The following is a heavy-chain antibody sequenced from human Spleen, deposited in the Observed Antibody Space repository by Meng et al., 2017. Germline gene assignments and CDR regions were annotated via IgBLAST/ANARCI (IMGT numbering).Heavy chain of an antibody. Sequence: SLKISCGASGFTFDDYAMHWVRQAPGKGLEWVSGISWNSGSIGYADSVKGRFTISMDNAKNSLYLQMNSLRAEDTAVYYCARGDVRSDAFDIWGQGTMVTVSS. CDR2: ISWNSGSI. CDR3: ARGDVRSDAFDI. J-gene: IGHJ3*02. V-gene: IGHV3-9*01. D-gene: IGHD3-10*02. CDR1: GFTFDDYA.